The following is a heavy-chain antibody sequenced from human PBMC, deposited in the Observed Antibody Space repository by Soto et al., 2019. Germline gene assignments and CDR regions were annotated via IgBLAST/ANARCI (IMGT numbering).Heavy chain of an antibody. Sequence: SETLSLTCTFSGGSISSSSYYLGWIRQPPGRGLEWIGFIYYAGSTKYNPSLNSRVTISVDTSKNQFSLTVTSVTAADTAVYYGEGRIVATKAFDYWGKGTLVPVSS. V-gene: IGHV4-61*05. CDR2: IYYAGST. CDR1: GGSISSSSYY. J-gene: IGHJ4*02. CDR3: EGRIVATKAFDY. D-gene: IGHD5-12*01.